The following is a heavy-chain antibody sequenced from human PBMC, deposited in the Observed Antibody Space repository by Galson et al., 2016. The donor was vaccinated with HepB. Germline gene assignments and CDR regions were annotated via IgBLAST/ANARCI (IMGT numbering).Heavy chain of an antibody. CDR3: AAYVATVTSRRANYFDP. V-gene: IGHV4-61*01. D-gene: IGHD4-17*01. J-gene: IGHJ5*02. CDR1: GDSVHTGHYY. CDR2: MYYSGMT. Sequence: LSLTCNVSGDSVHTGHYYWNWIRQSPGKGLEWIGYMYYSGMTKYSPSLKSRVTISVDASKNQFSLNLRSVTAADTAVYYCAAYVATVTSRRANYFDPWGQGILVTVSS.